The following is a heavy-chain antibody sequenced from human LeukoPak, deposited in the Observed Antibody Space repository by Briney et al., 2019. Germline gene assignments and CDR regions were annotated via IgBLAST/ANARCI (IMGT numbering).Heavy chain of an antibody. Sequence: PGGSLRLSCAASGFTFSSYSMNWVRQAPGKGLEWVSYISSSGDSIHYADSVKGRFTISRDNAKNSLYLQMNSLRAEDTAVYYCAREMVIYTAMVYFDYWGQGTLVTVSS. J-gene: IGHJ4*02. CDR3: AREMVIYTAMVYFDY. CDR1: GFTFSSYS. V-gene: IGHV3-48*04. D-gene: IGHD5-18*01. CDR2: ISSSGDSI.